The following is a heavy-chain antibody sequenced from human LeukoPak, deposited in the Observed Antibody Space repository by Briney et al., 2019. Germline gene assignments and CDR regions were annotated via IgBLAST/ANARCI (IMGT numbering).Heavy chain of an antibody. CDR1: GASVSSDIYY. CDR3: ATMKAVRVNDFWSGYPDY. Sequence: SETLSLTCTVSGASVSSDIYYWSWIRQPPGKGLEYIGYIYNSGSTNYNPSLKSRVAISVDTSKNQFSLKLSSVTAADTAVYYCATMKAVRVNDFWSGYPDYWGQGTLVTVSS. V-gene: IGHV4-61*01. D-gene: IGHD3-3*01. CDR2: IYNSGST. J-gene: IGHJ4*02.